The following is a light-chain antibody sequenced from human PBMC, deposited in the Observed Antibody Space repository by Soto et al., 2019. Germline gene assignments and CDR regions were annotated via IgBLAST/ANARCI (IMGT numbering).Light chain of an antibody. CDR1: SSDVGSYNR. CDR2: EVS. V-gene: IGLV2-18*01. CDR3: SLYRSSSTPVV. J-gene: IGLJ2*01. Sequence: QSVLTQPPSVSGSPGQSVTISCTGSSSDVGSYNRVSWYQQPPGTAPKLIIYEVSNRPSGVPDRFSGSKSGNTASLSISGLQAEDEADYYCSLYRSSSTPVVFGGGTKVTVL.